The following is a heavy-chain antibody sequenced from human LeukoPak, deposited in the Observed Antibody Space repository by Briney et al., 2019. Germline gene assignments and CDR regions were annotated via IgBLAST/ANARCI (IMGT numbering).Heavy chain of an antibody. CDR3: ARDRSLLD. D-gene: IGHD2-15*01. CDR1: GFTFSSYA. J-gene: IGHJ4*02. CDR2: ISYDGSNK. V-gene: IGHV3-30-3*01. Sequence: GRSLRLSCAASGFTFSSYAMHWVRQAPGKGLEWVAVISYDGSNKYYADSVKGRFTISRDNSKNTLYLQMNSLRAEDTAVYYCARDRSLLDWGQGTLVTVSS.